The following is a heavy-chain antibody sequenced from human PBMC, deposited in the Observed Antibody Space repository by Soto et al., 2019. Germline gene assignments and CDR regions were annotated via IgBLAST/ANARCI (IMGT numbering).Heavy chain of an antibody. Sequence: ASVKVSCKASGGTFANFGISWPRQAPGQGLEWMGGLIPVSGTPNYAQKFQGRVSITADTSTGTAYMELRSLRSEDTAVYYCARDSSSWRYYFDSWGQGTLVTVS. CDR1: GGTFANFG. CDR3: ARDSSSWRYYFDS. J-gene: IGHJ4*02. V-gene: IGHV1-69*06. D-gene: IGHD6-13*01. CDR2: LIPVSGTP.